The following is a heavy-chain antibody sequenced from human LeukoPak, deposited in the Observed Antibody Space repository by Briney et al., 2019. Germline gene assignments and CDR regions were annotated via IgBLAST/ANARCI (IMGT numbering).Heavy chain of an antibody. CDR1: GYTFTSYY. CDR2: INPSGGST. V-gene: IGHV1-46*01. Sequence: GASVKVSCKASGYTFTSYYMHWVRQAPGQGLEWMGIINPSGGSTSYAQKLQGRVTMTTDTSTSTAHMELRSLRSDDTAVYYCARSLWAPPNWFDPWGQGTLVTVSS. CDR3: ARSLWAPPNWFDP. J-gene: IGHJ5*02. D-gene: IGHD3-16*01.